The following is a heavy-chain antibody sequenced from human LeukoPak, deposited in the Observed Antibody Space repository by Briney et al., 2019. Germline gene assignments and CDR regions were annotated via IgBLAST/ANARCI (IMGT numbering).Heavy chain of an antibody. J-gene: IGHJ4*02. D-gene: IGHD3-22*01. CDR1: GFTVSGNY. CDR2: IYTSGNT. Sequence: GGSLRLSCAASGFTVSGNYMSWVRQAPGKGPEWVSVIYTSGNTYYADSVKGRFTISRDTSKNTLSLQMNSLRAEDTAFYYCARMVYYYDSSGYNYYFHKWGQGTLVTVSS. CDR3: ARMVYYYDSSGYNYYFHK. V-gene: IGHV3-66*01.